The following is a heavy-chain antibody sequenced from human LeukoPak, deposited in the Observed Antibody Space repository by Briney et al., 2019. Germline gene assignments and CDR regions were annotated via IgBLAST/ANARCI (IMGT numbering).Heavy chain of an antibody. J-gene: IGHJ4*02. CDR1: GFTFSRYY. D-gene: IGHD6-13*01. CDR2: IISDGSST. V-gene: IGHV3-74*01. CDR3: TRVFVGDEYSSSGY. Sequence: PGGSLRLSCAASGFTFSRYYMHWVRQAPGKGLVWVSRIISDGSSTTYADSVKGRFTISRDNAKNTLYLQMNSLKVEDTAVYYCTRVFVGDEYSSSGYWGQGTLVTVSS.